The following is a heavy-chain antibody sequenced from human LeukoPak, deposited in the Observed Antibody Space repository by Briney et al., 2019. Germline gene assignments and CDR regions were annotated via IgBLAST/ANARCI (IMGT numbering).Heavy chain of an antibody. J-gene: IGHJ3*02. D-gene: IGHD3-16*02. CDR2: ISSSSSYI. CDR3: ARDRPMIAANFTYYDYVWGSYRSNAFDI. CDR1: GFTFSSYS. Sequence: GGSLRLSCAASGFTFSSYSMNWVRQAPGKGLEWVSSISSSSSYIYYADLVKGRFTISRDNAKNSLYLQMNSLRAEDTAVYYCARDRPMIAANFTYYDYVWGSYRSNAFDIWGQGTMVTVSS. V-gene: IGHV3-21*01.